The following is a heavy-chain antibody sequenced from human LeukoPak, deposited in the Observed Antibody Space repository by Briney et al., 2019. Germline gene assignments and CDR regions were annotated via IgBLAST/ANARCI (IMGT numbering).Heavy chain of an antibody. CDR3: ARAAAAADQYYYYGMDV. J-gene: IGHJ6*04. V-gene: IGHV3-21*01. Sequence: KPGGSLRLSCAASGFTFSSYSMNWVRQAPGKGLEWVSSISSSSSYIYYADSVKGRFTISRDNAKNSLYPQMNSLRAEDTAVYYCARAAAAADQYYYYGMDVWGKGTTVTVSS. D-gene: IGHD6-13*01. CDR2: ISSSSSYI. CDR1: GFTFSSYS.